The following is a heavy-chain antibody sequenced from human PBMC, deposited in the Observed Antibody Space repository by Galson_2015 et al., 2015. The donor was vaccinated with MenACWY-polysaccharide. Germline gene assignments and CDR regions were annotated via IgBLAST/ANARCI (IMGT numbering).Heavy chain of an antibody. CDR1: AFSLSSYG. V-gene: IGHV3-48*01. CDR2: LSSSRRII. J-gene: IGHJ3*01. D-gene: IGHD6-19*01. CDR3: ARDLRSSGWYYAFDL. Sequence: SLRLSCAGSAFSLSSYGMNWVRQAPGKGLEWVSYLSSSRRIISYADSVKGRFTISRDNAKNSLYLHMNSLRAEDTALYYCARDLRSSGWYYAFDLWGQGTMVTVSS.